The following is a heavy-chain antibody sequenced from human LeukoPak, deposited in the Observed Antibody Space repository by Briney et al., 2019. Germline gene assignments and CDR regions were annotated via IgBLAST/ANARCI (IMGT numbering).Heavy chain of an antibody. V-gene: IGHV1-18*01. CDR3: AREYGGNPGLFGY. CDR1: GYTFIGYS. Sequence: ASVKVSCKASGYTFIGYSISWVRQAPGHGLEWMGWITPYNGNTNSVQNFQGRVTMTTDTSTSTAYMELRSLRSDDTAVYYCAREYGGNPGLFGYWGQGTLVTVSS. D-gene: IGHD4-23*01. CDR2: ITPYNGNT. J-gene: IGHJ4*02.